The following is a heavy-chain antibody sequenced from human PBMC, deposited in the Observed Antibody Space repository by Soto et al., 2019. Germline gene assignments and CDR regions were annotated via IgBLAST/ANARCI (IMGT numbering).Heavy chain of an antibody. V-gene: IGHV3-15*07. J-gene: IGHJ4*02. CDR3: VPGGDSRLDY. D-gene: IGHD3-16*01. Sequence: EVQLVESGGGLVKPGGSLRLSCAASGFTFSNAWMNWVRQAPGKGLEWVGLIKSKTDVGTTDYAAPVKGRFTISRDESKNTLYLQMNSLKTEDKAVYYCVPGGDSRLDYWGQGTLVTVSS. CDR2: IKSKTDVGTT. CDR1: GFTFSNAW.